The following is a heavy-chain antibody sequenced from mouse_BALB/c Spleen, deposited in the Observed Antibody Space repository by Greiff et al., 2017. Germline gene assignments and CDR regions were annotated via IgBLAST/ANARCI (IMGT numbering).Heavy chain of an antibody. CDR3: ARDPYGSSYYYAMDY. D-gene: IGHD1-1*01. Sequence: VQLKESGPGLVAPSQSLSITCTVSGISLISYGVHWGRQPPGKGLEWLGVILAGGSTNDNSALMSRLSISKDNSKSQVFLKMNSLQTDDTAMYYCARDPYGSSYYYAMDYWGEGTSVTVSS. CDR1: GISLISYG. V-gene: IGHV2-9*02. CDR2: ILAGGST. J-gene: IGHJ4*01.